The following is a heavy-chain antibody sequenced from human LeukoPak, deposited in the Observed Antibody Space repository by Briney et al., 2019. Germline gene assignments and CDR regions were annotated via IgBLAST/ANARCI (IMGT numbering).Heavy chain of an antibody. J-gene: IGHJ4*02. CDR3: ARDKYDFWSGYTYYFDY. D-gene: IGHD3-3*01. Sequence: PGGSLRLSCAASGFTFSGSAMHWVRQASGKGLEWVGRIRSKANSYATAYAASVKGRFTISRDDSKNTAYLQMNSLKAEDTAVYYCARDKYDFWSGYTYYFDYWGQGTLVTVSS. V-gene: IGHV3-73*01. CDR2: IRSKANSYAT. CDR1: GFTFSGSA.